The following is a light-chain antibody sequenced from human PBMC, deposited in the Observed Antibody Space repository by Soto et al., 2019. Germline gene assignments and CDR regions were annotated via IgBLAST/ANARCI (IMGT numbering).Light chain of an antibody. Sequence: EGVLTQSPGTLSLSPGERDTLSCRASQSVRNNYLAWYQQKPGQAPRLLIYGASNRATGIPDRFSGSGSGTDFTLTISRLEPEDFAVYYCQQYGSSPQNTFGQGTKLEI. CDR3: QQYGSSPQNT. J-gene: IGKJ2*01. CDR1: QSVRNNY. V-gene: IGKV3-20*01. CDR2: GAS.